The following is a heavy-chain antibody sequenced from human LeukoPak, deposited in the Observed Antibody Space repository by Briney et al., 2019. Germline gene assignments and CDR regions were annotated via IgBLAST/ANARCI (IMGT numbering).Heavy chain of an antibody. V-gene: IGHV1-46*01. D-gene: IGHD2-2*01. CDR3: AKDPGQLLPLDAFDI. CDR2: INPSGGST. CDR1: GYTFTSYY. Sequence: ASVKVSCKASGYTFTSYYMHWVRQAPGQGLEWMGIINPSGGSTSYAQKFQGRVTMTRDTSTSTVYMELSSLRSEDTAVYYCAKDPGQLLPLDAFDIWGQGTMVTVSS. J-gene: IGHJ3*02.